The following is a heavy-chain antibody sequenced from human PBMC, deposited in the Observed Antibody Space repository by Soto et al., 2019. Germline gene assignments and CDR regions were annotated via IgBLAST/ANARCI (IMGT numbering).Heavy chain of an antibody. CDR3: PGYGY. V-gene: IGHV3-53*01. D-gene: IGHD5-12*01. CDR1: GFSVTANY. CDR2: IYSGGST. J-gene: IGHJ4*02. Sequence: EVQVVESGGGLIQPGGSLRLSCEVSGFSVTANYMSWVRQAPGKGLEWVSVIYSGGSTYYIDSVKGRFSISRDISKNTLYLQMNSLRADDTAVYYCPGYGYWGQGTLVTVSS.